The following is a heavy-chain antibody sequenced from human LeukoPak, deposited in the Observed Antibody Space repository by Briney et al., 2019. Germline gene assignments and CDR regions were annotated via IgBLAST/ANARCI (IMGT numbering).Heavy chain of an antibody. D-gene: IGHD3-22*01. CDR1: GFTFSSYS. Sequence: PGGSLRLSCAASGFTFSSYSMNWVRQAPGKGLEWVSYISSSSSTIYYADSVKGRFTISRDNAKNSLYLQMNSLRDEDTAVYYCARAPTYYYDSSGYYEWWGQGTLVTVSS. CDR2: ISSSSSTI. V-gene: IGHV3-48*02. CDR3: ARAPTYYYDSSGYYEW. J-gene: IGHJ4*02.